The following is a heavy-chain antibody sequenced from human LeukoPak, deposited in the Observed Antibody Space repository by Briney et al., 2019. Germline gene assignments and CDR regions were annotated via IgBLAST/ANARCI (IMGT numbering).Heavy chain of an antibody. V-gene: IGHV4-61*02. CDR3: ARGYCNGGSCYFDY. Sequence: SETLSLTCTVSGHSISSGYYWGWIRQPAGKGLEWIGRIYTSGTTNYTPSLKSRVTISVDTSKNQFSLKLSSVTAADTAVYYCARGYCNGGSCYFDYWGQGTLVTVSS. J-gene: IGHJ4*02. CDR2: IYTSGTT. CDR1: GHSISSGYY. D-gene: IGHD2-15*01.